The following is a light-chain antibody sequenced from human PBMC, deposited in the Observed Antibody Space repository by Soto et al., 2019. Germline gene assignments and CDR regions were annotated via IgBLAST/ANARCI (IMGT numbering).Light chain of an antibody. Sequence: QSALTQPASVSGSPGQSITISCTGTSSDVGGYNYVSWYQQHPGKAPKLMIYDVSNGPSGVSNRFSGSKSVNTASLTISGLQAEDEADYYCSSYTSSSSPYVFGTGTKVTVL. CDR1: SSDVGGYNY. CDR3: SSYTSSSSPYV. J-gene: IGLJ1*01. CDR2: DVS. V-gene: IGLV2-14*01.